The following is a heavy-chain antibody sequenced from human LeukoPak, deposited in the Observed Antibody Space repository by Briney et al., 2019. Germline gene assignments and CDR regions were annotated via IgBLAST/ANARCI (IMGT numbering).Heavy chain of an antibody. J-gene: IGHJ6*02. V-gene: IGHV3-7*03. CDR1: GFTFSNYW. CDR2: MKQDGSKK. Sequence: PGGSLRLSCAASGFTFSNYWMSWVRQAPGKGLEWVANMKQDGSKKYYVDPVKGRFTISRDNAKNSLYLQMNSLRAEDTAVYYCARAQDSSGWYVYYGMDVWGQGTTVTVSS. D-gene: IGHD6-19*01. CDR3: ARAQDSSGWYVYYGMDV.